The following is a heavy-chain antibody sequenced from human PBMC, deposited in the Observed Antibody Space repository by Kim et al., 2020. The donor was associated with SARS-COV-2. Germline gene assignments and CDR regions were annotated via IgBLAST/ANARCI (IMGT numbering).Heavy chain of an antibody. J-gene: IGHJ6*02. V-gene: IGHV3-30*18. CDR1: GFTFSSYG. D-gene: IGHD5-18*01. CDR3: AKDRGYLSMDV. CDR2: ISYDGSNK. Sequence: GGSLRLSCAASGFTFSSYGMHWVRQAPGKGLEWVAVISYDGSNKYYADSVKGRFTISRDNSKNTLYLQMNSLRAEDTAVYYCAKDRGYLSMDVWGQGTTVTVSS.